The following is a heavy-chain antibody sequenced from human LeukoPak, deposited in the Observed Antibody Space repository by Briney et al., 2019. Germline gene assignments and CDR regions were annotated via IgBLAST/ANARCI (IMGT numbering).Heavy chain of an antibody. V-gene: IGHV3-23*01. CDR1: GFTFSSYA. CDR3: AKGYISSGWYGYAFDI. J-gene: IGHJ3*02. Sequence: PGGSLRLSCAASGFTFSSYAMSWVRQAPGKGLEWVSAISGSGGSTYYADSVKGRFTISRDNSKNTLYLQMNSLRAEDTAVYYCAKGYISSGWYGYAFDIWGQGTMVTVSS. CDR2: ISGSGGST. D-gene: IGHD6-19*01.